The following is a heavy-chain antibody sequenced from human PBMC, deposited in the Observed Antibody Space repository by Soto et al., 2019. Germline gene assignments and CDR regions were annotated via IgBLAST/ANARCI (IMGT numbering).Heavy chain of an antibody. CDR2: IYHSGST. J-gene: IGHJ6*02. D-gene: IGHD3-3*01. CDR1: GGSISSSNW. V-gene: IGHV4-4*02. CDR3: ARARPESDFWSGYYTKLHGMDV. Sequence: SETLSLTCAVSGGSISSSNWWSWVRQPPGKGLEWIGEIYHSGSTNYNPSLKSRVTISVDKSKNQFSLKLSSVTAADTAVYYCARARPESDFWSGYYTKLHGMDVWGQGTTVTVS.